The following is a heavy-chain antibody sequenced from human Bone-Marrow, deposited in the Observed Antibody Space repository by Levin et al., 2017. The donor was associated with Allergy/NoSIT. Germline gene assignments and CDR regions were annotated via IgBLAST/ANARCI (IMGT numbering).Heavy chain of an antibody. D-gene: IGHD1-26*01. J-gene: IGHJ4*02. CDR3: VGTVEVNFFDY. CDR1: GFTFRSFE. V-gene: IGHV3-48*03. CDR2: ISSSGSTI. Sequence: HPGGSLRLSCAASGFTFRSFEMTWVRQAPGKGLEWVSYISSSGSTIYYADSVKGRFTISRDNSKNALYLQMNSLRVDDTALYYCVGTVEVNFFDYWGQGTLVTVSS.